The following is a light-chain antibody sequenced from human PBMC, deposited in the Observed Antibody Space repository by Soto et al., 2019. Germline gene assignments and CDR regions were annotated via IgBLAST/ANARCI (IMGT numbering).Light chain of an antibody. CDR2: KAS. J-gene: IGKJ2*01. Sequence: DIQMPQSPSTLSASVGDRVTITCRASQSISSWLAWYQQKPGKAPKLLIYKASSLEGGIPSRFSGSGSETEFTLTISSLQPEDFATYYCQQYNSYQYTFGQGTKLEIK. CDR1: QSISSW. CDR3: QQYNSYQYT. V-gene: IGKV1-5*03.